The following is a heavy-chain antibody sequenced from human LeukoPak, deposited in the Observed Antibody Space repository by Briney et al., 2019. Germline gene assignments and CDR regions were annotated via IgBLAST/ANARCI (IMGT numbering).Heavy chain of an antibody. CDR2: IKSKTDGGTT. Sequence: GGSLRLSCVASGFTFSNYWMAWLRQAPGKGLEWVGHIKSKTDGGTTDYAAPVKGRFTISRDDSKNTLDLQMNSLKTEDTAVYYCNTYKSGTMYWGQGTLVTVSS. CDR3: NTYKSGTMY. V-gene: IGHV3-15*01. D-gene: IGHD1/OR15-1a*01. CDR1: GFTFSNYW. J-gene: IGHJ4*02.